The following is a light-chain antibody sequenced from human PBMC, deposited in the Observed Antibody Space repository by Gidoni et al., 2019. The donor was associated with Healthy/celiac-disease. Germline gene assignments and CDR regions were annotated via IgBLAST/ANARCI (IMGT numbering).Light chain of an antibody. CDR1: QSLLHSDGKTY. CDR3: MQSMQPPCS. Sequence: DVVMTQTPLSLSVTPGQPASISCKSSQSLLHSDGKTYLYWHLQKPGQPPQLLMYEVSKRVSGVPDRFSGSGSGTDFTLKISRVEAADVGVYYCMQSMQPPCSFXQXTKLETK. V-gene: IGKV2D-29*01. J-gene: IGKJ2*04. CDR2: EVS.